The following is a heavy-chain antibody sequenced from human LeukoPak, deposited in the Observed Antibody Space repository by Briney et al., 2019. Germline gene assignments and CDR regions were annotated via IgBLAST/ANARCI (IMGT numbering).Heavy chain of an antibody. CDR1: GFTFSSYA. CDR2: ISGSGGST. Sequence: GGSLRLSCAASGFTFSSYAMSWVRQAPGKGLEWISVISGSGGSTYYADSVKGRFTISRDNSKNTLYLQMNSLRAEDTAVYYCARTTVHYYYGMDVWGQGTTVTVSS. J-gene: IGHJ6*02. D-gene: IGHD4-17*01. CDR3: ARTTVHYYYGMDV. V-gene: IGHV3-23*01.